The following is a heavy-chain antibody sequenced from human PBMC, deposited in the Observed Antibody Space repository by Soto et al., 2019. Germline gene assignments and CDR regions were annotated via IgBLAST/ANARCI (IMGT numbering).Heavy chain of an antibody. J-gene: IGHJ4*02. V-gene: IGHV2-5*02. Sequence: QITLKESGPTRVKPTQTLTLTCTFSGFSLSTSGVAVGWIRQPPGKAMERLALIYWDDDKRYSPSLKSRLTITKDTFKNQVVLTMTNMDPVDTATYYCAHRARLHGNWNGGYFDFWGQGALVTVSS. CDR1: GFSLSTSGVA. CDR2: IYWDDDK. CDR3: AHRARLHGNWNGGYFDF. D-gene: IGHD1-1*01.